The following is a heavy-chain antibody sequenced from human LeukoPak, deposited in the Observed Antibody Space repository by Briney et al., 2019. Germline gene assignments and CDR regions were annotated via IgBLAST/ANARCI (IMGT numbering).Heavy chain of an antibody. CDR2: IYYSGST. CDR1: GGSISSDGFY. CDR3: ARDNEYANDGFDF. Sequence: SQTLSLTCTVSGGSISSDGFYWSWIRQHPGTGLEWIGNIYYSGSTYYNPSLKSRVTISVDTSKNQFSLKLSSVTAADTAVYYCARDNEYANDGFDFWGQGTMVTVSS. J-gene: IGHJ3*01. D-gene: IGHD2-2*01. V-gene: IGHV4-31*03.